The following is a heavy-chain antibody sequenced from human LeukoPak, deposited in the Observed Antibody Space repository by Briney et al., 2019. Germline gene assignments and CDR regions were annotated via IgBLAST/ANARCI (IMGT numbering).Heavy chain of an antibody. CDR1: GYTFTSYG. D-gene: IGHD2-2*01. CDR2: ISAYNGNT. J-gene: IGHJ4*02. Sequence: ASVKASCKASGYTFTSYGISWVRQAPGQGLEWMGWISAYNGNTNYAQKLQGRVTMTTDTSTSTAYMELRSLRSDDTAVYYCAREGYCNSTICYKPFDFWGQGTLVTVSS. CDR3: AREGYCNSTICYKPFDF. V-gene: IGHV1-18*01.